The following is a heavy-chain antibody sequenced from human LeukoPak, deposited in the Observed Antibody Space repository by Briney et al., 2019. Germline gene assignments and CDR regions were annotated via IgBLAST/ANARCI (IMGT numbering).Heavy chain of an antibody. Sequence: SETLSLTCTVSGGSISSYYWSWIRQPPGKGLEWVGYIYYSGSTNYNPSLKSRVTISVDTSKNQFSLKLSSVTAAGTAVYYCARVKAATGTGAFDIWGQGTMVTVSS. J-gene: IGHJ3*02. V-gene: IGHV4-59*01. CDR1: GGSISSYY. CDR3: ARVKAATGTGAFDI. D-gene: IGHD1-1*01. CDR2: IYYSGST.